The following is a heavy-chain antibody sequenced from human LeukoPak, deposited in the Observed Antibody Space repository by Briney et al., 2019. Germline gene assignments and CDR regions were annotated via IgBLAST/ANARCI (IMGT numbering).Heavy chain of an antibody. CDR1: GGTFSSYA. V-gene: IGHV1-69*13. CDR2: IIPIFGTA. J-gene: IGHJ4*02. D-gene: IGHD6-13*01. Sequence: ASVKVSCKASGGTFSSYAISWVRQAPGQGLEWMGGIIPIFGTANYAQKFQGRVTITADESTSTAYMELSSLRSEDTAVYYCAGGGYSSSWYWSWGQGTLVTVSS. CDR3: AGGGYSSSWYWS.